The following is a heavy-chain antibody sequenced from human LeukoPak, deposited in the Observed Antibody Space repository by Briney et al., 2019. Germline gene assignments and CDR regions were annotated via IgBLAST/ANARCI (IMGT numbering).Heavy chain of an antibody. CDR3: ARSVRAARRGNWFDP. Sequence: ASVKVSCKASGGTFTSYDINWVRQATGQGLEWMGWMNPNSGNTGYAQKFQGRVTITRNTSISTAYMELSSLRSGDTAVYYCARSVRAARRGNWFDPWGQGTLVTVSS. CDR1: GGTFTSYD. V-gene: IGHV1-8*03. J-gene: IGHJ5*02. CDR2: MNPNSGNT. D-gene: IGHD6-6*01.